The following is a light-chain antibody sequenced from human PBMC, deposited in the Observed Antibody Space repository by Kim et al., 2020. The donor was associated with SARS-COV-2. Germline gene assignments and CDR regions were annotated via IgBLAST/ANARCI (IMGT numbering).Light chain of an antibody. CDR1: QSVTSNY. J-gene: IGKJ1*01. Sequence: ETVLTQSPGTLSLSPGERATLSCRASQSVTSNYLAWYQQKVGQAPRLLIYAASSRATGIPDRFSGSGSGTDFTLTISRLEPEDFAVYSCHQYDTSPRTFGQGTKLEIK. V-gene: IGKV3-20*01. CDR3: HQYDTSPRT. CDR2: AAS.